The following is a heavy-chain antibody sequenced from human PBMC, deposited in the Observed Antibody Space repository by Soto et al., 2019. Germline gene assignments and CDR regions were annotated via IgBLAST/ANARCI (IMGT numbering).Heavy chain of an antibody. D-gene: IGHD1-7*01. Sequence: QEQVVESGGGVVQPGRSLRLSCAASGFIFSSYGMHWVRQAPGKGLEWVAVMSYDGTNKYHADPVKGRFTISRANSKNTVYLQMDCLSPEDTALHYCARHSSAGPGGTPRKYYYTGMDVWDQATTVTAPS. CDR3: ARHSSAGPGGTPRKYYYTGMDV. CDR1: GFIFSSYG. V-gene: IGHV3-30*03. CDR2: MSYDGTNK. J-gene: IGHJ6*02.